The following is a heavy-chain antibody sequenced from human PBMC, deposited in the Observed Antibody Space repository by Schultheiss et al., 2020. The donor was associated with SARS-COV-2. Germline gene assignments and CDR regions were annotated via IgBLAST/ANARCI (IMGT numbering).Heavy chain of an antibody. CDR1: GGSISSSSYY. J-gene: IGHJ4*02. Sequence: SETLSLTCTVSGGSISSSSYYWGWIRQPPGKGLEWIGYIYYSGSTYYNPSLKSRVTISVDTSKNQFSLKLSSVTAADTAVYYCARLSDCSGGSCYFHYFDYWGQGTLVTVSS. CDR2: IYYSGST. D-gene: IGHD2-15*01. V-gene: IGHV4-39*07. CDR3: ARLSDCSGGSCYFHYFDY.